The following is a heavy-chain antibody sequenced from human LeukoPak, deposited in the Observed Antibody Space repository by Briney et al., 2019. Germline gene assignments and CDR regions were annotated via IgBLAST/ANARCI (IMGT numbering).Heavy chain of an antibody. Sequence: ASVKVSCKASGYTFTGYYMHWVRQAPGQGLEWMGWINPNSGGTNYAQKFQGRVTMTRDTSISTAYMELSRLRSDDTAVYYCARARWFGELLDYWGQGTLVTVSS. V-gene: IGHV1-2*02. CDR2: INPNSGGT. D-gene: IGHD3-10*01. CDR1: GYTFTGYY. J-gene: IGHJ4*02. CDR3: ARARWFGELLDY.